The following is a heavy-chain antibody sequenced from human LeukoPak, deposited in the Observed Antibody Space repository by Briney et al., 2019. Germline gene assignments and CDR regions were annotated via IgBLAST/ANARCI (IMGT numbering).Heavy chain of an antibody. D-gene: IGHD2-2*01. J-gene: IGHJ3*02. CDR2: IYYSGST. V-gene: IGHV4-39*01. CDR1: GGSISSSSYY. Sequence: SETLSLTCTVSGGSISSSSYYWGWIRQPRGKGLEWIGSIYYSGSTYYNPSLKSRVTISVDTSKNQFCLKLSSVTAADTAVHYCARLQSPYCSSTSCYAGGAFDIWGQGTMVTVSS. CDR3: ARLQSPYCSSTSCYAGGAFDI.